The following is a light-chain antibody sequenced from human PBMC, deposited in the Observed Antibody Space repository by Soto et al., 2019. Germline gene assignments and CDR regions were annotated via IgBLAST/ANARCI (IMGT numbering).Light chain of an antibody. J-gene: IGKJ1*01. CDR2: WAS. Sequence: DIVMTQSVDSLAVSLGERATINCKSSQSVLHSSNNKNYLAWYQQKPGQPPNLLIYWASTRESGVPDRFSGSGSGTDFTLTISSLQAEDVEVYYCQQYYSIPPTFGQGTKVDIK. CDR1: QSVLHSSNNKNY. V-gene: IGKV4-1*01. CDR3: QQYYSIPPT.